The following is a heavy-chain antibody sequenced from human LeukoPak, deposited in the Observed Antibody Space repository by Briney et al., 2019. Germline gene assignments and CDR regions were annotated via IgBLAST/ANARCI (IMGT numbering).Heavy chain of an antibody. CDR2: ISAYNGNT. CDR3: ARFYGTRSDAFDI. Sequence: ASVKVSCKASGYTFTKSYIHWVRQAPGQGLEWMGWISAYNGNTNYAQKLQGRVTMTTDTSTSTAYMELRSLRSDDTAVYYCARFYGTRSDAFDIWGQGTMVTVSS. CDR1: GYTFTKSY. V-gene: IGHV1-18*04. D-gene: IGHD3-16*01. J-gene: IGHJ3*02.